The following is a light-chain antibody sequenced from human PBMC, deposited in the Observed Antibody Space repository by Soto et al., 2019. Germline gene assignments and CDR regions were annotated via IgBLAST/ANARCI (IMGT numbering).Light chain of an antibody. CDR2: YDS. Sequence: SYELTQPPSVSVAPGKTARITCGGNNIGSKSVHWYQQKPGQAPVLVIYYDSDRPSGIPERFSGSNSGNTATLTISRVEAGDEAEYYCQVCDSSSVVVFGGGTKLTVL. CDR3: QVCDSSSVVV. J-gene: IGLJ2*01. V-gene: IGLV3-21*04. CDR1: NIGSKS.